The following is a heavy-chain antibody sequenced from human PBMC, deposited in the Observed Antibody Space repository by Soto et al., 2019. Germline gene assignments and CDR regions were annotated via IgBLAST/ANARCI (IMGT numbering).Heavy chain of an antibody. CDR2: IQSGGST. CDR3: TTAGYCIGRSCWGGYYGMDV. D-gene: IGHD2-15*01. Sequence: PGESQKISCAASGFNVSSNYMRWVRQAKEKGLEWVTIIQSGGSTDYAAPVKGRFTISRDDSKNTLYLQMNSLKTEDTAVYYCTTAGYCIGRSCWGGYYGMDVWGQGTTVTVSS. CDR1: GFNVSSNY. V-gene: IGHV3-66*01. J-gene: IGHJ6*02.